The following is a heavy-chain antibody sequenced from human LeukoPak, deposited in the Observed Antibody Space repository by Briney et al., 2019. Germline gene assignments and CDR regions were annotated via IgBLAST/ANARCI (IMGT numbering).Heavy chain of an antibody. CDR2: IIPIFGTA. CDR3: ARNGEDELPIDY. J-gene: IGHJ4*02. CDR1: GGTFSSYA. Sequence: ASVKVSCKASGGTFSSYAISWVRQAPGQGLEWMGRIIPIFGTANYAQKFQGRVTITTDESTSTAYMELSSLRSEDTAVYYCARNGEDELPIDYWGQGILVTVSS. V-gene: IGHV1-69*05. D-gene: IGHD4-17*01.